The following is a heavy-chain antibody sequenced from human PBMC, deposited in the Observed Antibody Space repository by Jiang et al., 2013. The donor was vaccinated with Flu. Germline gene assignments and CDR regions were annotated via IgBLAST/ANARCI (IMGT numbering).Heavy chain of an antibody. D-gene: IGHD3-22*01. CDR1: GFTVSSSY. Sequence: VQLVETGGVLIQPGGSLRLSCAASGFTVSSSYMSWVRQAPGKGLEWVSVIYSDGSTFYPDSVKGRLTISRDSSKNTLYLQVNNLRAEDTAVYYCARVGDTSGLLGYFDYWGQGTLV. CDR3: ARVGDTSGLLGYFDY. J-gene: IGHJ4*02. CDR2: IYSDGST. V-gene: IGHV3-53*02.